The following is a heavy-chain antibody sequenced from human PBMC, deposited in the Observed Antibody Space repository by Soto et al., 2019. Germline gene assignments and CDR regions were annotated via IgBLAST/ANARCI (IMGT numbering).Heavy chain of an antibody. CDR3: ARWSAIVGGAEALDV. D-gene: IGHD1-26*01. J-gene: IGHJ3*01. CDR2: LSAYNGDT. Sequence: QVQVVQSGAEVKKPGASVRVSCKTSGYTFINYGITWVRQAPGQGLEGMGWLSAYNGDTSSSEKLQDRFTMTTDTSTNTVYMDLRSLTSDDTAVYYCARWSAIVGGAEALDVWGQGTMVIVSS. V-gene: IGHV1-18*01. CDR1: GYTFINYG.